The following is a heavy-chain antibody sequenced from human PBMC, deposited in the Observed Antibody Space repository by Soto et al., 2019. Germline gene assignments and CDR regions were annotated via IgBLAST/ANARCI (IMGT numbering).Heavy chain of an antibody. V-gene: IGHV1-69*02. CDR2: IIPILGIA. CDR1: GGTFSSFT. Sequence: QVQLVQSGAEVKKPGSSVKVSCKASGGTFSSFTISWVRQAPGQGLEWMGRIIPILGIANYAQKFQGRVTITADKSTSTAYMELSSLRSEDTAVYYCASLSLAAAGNDYWGQGTLVTVSS. CDR3: ASLSLAAAGNDY. D-gene: IGHD6-13*01. J-gene: IGHJ4*02.